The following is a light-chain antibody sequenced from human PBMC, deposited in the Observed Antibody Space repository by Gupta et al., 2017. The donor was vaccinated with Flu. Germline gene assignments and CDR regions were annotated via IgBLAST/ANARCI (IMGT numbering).Light chain of an antibody. V-gene: IGKV1-5*03. J-gene: IGKJ2*01. CDR2: KAS. CDR1: QSISSW. CDR3: QQYDTYPYT. Sequence: PSTLSASVGDRVTITCRASQSISSWLAWYQQKPGKAPNVLIFKASNLESGVPSRFSGSGFGTEFTLTVSSLQPDDSGTYYCQQYDTYPYTFGQGTKLEIK.